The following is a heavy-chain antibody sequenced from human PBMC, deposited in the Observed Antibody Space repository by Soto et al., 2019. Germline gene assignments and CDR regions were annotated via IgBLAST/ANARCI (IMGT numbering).Heavy chain of an antibody. D-gene: IGHD6-19*01. V-gene: IGHV3-43*01. J-gene: IGHJ6*02. CDR2: ISWDGGST. CDR1: GFTFDDYT. Sequence: GGSLRLSCAASGFTFDDYTMHWVRQAPGKGLEWVSLISWDGGSTYYADSVKGRFTISRDNSKNSLYLQMNSLRTEDTALYYSAKDIKQAGGWGYYYGMDVWGQGTTVTVSS. CDR3: AKDIKQAGGWGYYYGMDV.